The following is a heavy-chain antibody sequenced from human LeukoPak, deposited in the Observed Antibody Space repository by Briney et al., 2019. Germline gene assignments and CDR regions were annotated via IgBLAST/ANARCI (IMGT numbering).Heavy chain of an antibody. V-gene: IGHV4-59*01. CDR2: IYYTGTT. Sequence: SETLSLTCTVSGGSISSYYWSWIRQPPGQGLEWIGYIYYTGTTHYNPSLKSRVTISADTSKSQFSLKLSSVTAADTAVYYCARATLTKSRTYYYYYMDVWGKGTTVTVSS. CDR3: ARATLTKSRTYYYYYMDV. CDR1: GGSISSYY. J-gene: IGHJ6*03.